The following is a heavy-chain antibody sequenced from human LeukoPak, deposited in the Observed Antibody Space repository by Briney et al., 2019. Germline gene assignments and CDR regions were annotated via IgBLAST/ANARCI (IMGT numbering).Heavy chain of an antibody. CDR3: ARDSSGYIPHY. CDR2: ISGSGGST. V-gene: IGHV3-23*01. D-gene: IGHD3-22*01. CDR1: GFTFSSYA. Sequence: EGSLRLSCAASGFTFSSYAMSWVRQAPGKGLEWVSAISGSGGSTYYADSVKGRFTISRDNSKNTLYLQMNSLRAEDTAVYYCARDSSGYIPHYWGQGTLVTVSS. J-gene: IGHJ4*02.